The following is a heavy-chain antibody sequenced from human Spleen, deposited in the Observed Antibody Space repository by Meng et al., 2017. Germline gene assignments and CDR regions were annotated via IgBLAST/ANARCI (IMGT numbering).Heavy chain of an antibody. CDR3: ARGLGLTMVVVDAFDI. Sequence: ASVKVSCKASGYTFTSYGISWVRQAPGQGLEWMGWISAYNGNTNYAQKLQGRVTMTTDTSTSTAYMELRSLRSDDTAVYYCARGLGLTMVVVDAFDIWGQGIMVTVSS. D-gene: IGHD3-22*01. V-gene: IGHV1-18*01. CDR1: GYTFTSYG. CDR2: ISAYNGNT. J-gene: IGHJ3*02.